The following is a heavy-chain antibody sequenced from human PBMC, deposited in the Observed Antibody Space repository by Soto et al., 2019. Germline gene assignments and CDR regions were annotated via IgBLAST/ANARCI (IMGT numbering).Heavy chain of an antibody. J-gene: IGHJ4*02. Sequence: SQTLSLTCAISGDSVSNNGAAWNWIRQSPSRGLEWLGRTYYRSKWFNDYAVSVKSRITISPDTSKNQFSLQLNSVTPEDTAVYYCARDPPAMLHDFDRWGQGTLVTVSS. V-gene: IGHV6-1*01. D-gene: IGHD2-15*01. CDR2: TYYRSKWFN. CDR1: GDSVSNNGAA. CDR3: ARDPPAMLHDFDR.